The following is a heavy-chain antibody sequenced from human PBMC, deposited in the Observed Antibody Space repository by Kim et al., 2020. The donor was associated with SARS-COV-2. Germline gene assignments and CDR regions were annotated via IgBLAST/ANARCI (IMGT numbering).Heavy chain of an antibody. CDR2: IYYSGST. D-gene: IGHD3-3*01. Sequence: SETLSLTCTVSGGSISSGDYYWSWIRQPPGKGLEWIGYIYYSGSTNYNPSLKSRVTISVDTYKNPFSLKLSSVAAAGTAVYYCARDGMVLGWLLHSYGMDVWGQGTTVTVSS. V-gene: IGHV4-30-4*01. J-gene: IGHJ6*02. CDR3: ARDGMVLGWLLHSYGMDV. CDR1: GGSISSGDYY.